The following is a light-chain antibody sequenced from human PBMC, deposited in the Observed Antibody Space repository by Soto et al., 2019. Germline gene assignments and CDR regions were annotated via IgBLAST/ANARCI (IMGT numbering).Light chain of an antibody. J-gene: IGLJ2*01. CDR2: SNN. V-gene: IGLV1-44*01. Sequence: QPVLTQPPSASGTPGQRVTISCSGSSSNIGSNTVNWYQQLPGTAPKLLIYSNNQRPSGVPDRFSGSKSGTSASLAIRGLQSEDEADYYCAAWDDSLNVVLFGGGTKLTVL. CDR1: SSNIGSNT. CDR3: AAWDDSLNVVL.